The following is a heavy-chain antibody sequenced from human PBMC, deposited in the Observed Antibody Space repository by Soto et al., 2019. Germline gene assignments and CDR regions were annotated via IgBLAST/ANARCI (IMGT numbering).Heavy chain of an antibody. CDR3: AKDGDTNIVGNYFDY. D-gene: IGHD5-12*01. Sequence: EVQLLESGGGLVQPGGSLRLSCAASGFTFSNYAMNWVRQALGKGLEWVSAISGSGGFTYYADSVKGRFTISRDNSKNTLFLQMHSLRAEDTAVFYCAKDGDTNIVGNYFDYWGQGTLVTVSS. J-gene: IGHJ4*02. CDR2: ISGSGGFT. CDR1: GFTFSNYA. V-gene: IGHV3-23*01.